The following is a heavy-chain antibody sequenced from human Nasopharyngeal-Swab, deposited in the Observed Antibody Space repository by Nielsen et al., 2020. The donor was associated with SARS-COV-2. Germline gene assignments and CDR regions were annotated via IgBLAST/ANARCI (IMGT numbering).Heavy chain of an antibody. CDR3: ARHHSGDCYSYYFDY. D-gene: IGHD2-21*01. J-gene: IGHJ4*02. V-gene: IGHV2-70*01. CDR2: IDWDDDK. CDR1: GGSFSGYY. Sequence: TLSLTCAVYGGSFSGYYWSWIRQPPGKALEWLALIDWDDDKYYSTSLKTRLTISKDTSKNQVVLTMTNMDPVDTATYYCARHHSGDCYSYYFDYWGQGTLVTVSS.